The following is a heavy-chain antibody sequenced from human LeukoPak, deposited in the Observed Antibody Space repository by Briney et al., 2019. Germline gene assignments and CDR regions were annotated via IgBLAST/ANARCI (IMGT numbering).Heavy chain of an antibody. J-gene: IGHJ6*02. V-gene: IGHV4-34*01. CDR2: INHSGST. CDR1: GGSFSGYY. Sequence: PSETLSLTCAVYGGSFSGYYWSWIRQPPGKGLEWIGEINHSGSTNYNPSLKSRVTISVDTSKNQFSLKLSSVTAADTAVYYCARGRLPFGVVITPTYCYYGMDVWAKGPRSPSP. CDR3: ARGRLPFGVVITPTYCYYGMDV. D-gene: IGHD3-3*01.